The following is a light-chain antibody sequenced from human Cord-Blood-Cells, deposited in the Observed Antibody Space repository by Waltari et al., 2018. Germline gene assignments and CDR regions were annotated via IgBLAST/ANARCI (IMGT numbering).Light chain of an antibody. CDR3: QQRSNWLLT. J-gene: IGKJ4*01. Sequence: IVLTQSPATLSMPPGERATPSCRASQRVSSYLAWYQQKPGQAPRLPIYDASNRATGIPARFSGSGSGTDFTLTISSLEPEDFAVYYCQQRSNWLLTFGGGTKVEIK. CDR1: QRVSSY. V-gene: IGKV3-11*01. CDR2: DAS.